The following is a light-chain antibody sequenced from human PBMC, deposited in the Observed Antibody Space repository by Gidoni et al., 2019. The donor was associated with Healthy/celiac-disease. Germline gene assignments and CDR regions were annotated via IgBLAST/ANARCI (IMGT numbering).Light chain of an antibody. Sequence: SSELTQDAAVSVALGQTVRSTCQGDSLRSYYASWYQQKPGQAPLLVIYGKNNRPSGIPDRFSGSSSGNTASLTITGAQAEDEADYYCNSRDSSGNHVVFGGGTKLTVL. CDR1: SLRSYY. CDR3: NSRDSSGNHVV. V-gene: IGLV3-19*01. J-gene: IGLJ2*01. CDR2: GKN.